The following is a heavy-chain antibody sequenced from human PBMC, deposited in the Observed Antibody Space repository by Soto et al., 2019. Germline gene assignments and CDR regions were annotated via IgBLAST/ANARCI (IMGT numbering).Heavy chain of an antibody. V-gene: IGHV4-59*01. D-gene: IGHD6-19*01. CDR3: ASIAVAGTFTDY. CDR2: IYYSGST. CDR1: GGSISSYY. Sequence: SETLSLTCTVSGGSISSYYWSWIRQPPGKGLEWIGYIYYSGSTNYNPSLKSRVTISVDTSKNQFSLKLSSVTAADTAVYYCASIAVAGTFTDYWGQGTLVTVSS. J-gene: IGHJ4*02.